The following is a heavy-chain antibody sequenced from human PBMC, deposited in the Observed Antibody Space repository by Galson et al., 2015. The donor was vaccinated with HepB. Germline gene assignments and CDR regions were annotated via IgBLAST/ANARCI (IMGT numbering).Heavy chain of an antibody. CDR2: ISWNSGSI. V-gene: IGHV3-9*01. CDR3: AKGGGVQDYFDY. Sequence: SLRLSCAASGFTFDDYAMHWVRQAPGKGLEWVSGISWNSGSIGYADSVKGRFTISRDNAKNSLYLQMNSLRAEDTASYYCAKGGGVQDYFDYWGQGTLVTVSS. J-gene: IGHJ4*02. D-gene: IGHD2-8*02. CDR1: GFTFDDYA.